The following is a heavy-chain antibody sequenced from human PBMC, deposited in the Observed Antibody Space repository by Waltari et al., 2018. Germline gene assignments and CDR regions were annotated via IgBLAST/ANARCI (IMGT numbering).Heavy chain of an antibody. V-gene: IGHV1-2*06. CDR2: INPNSGGT. CDR1: GYTFTGYY. D-gene: IGHD3-3*01. J-gene: IGHJ3*02. Sequence: QVQLVQSGAEVKKPGASVKVYCKASGYTFTGYYMHWVRQAAGQGLEWMGRINPNSGGTNYAQKFQGRVTMTRDTSISTAYMELSRLRSDDTAVYYCARDSGPAFWSGPTDAFDIWGQGTMVTVSS. CDR3: ARDSGPAFWSGPTDAFDI.